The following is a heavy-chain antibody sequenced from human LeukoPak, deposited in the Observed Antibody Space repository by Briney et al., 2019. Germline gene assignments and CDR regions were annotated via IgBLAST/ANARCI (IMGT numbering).Heavy chain of an antibody. V-gene: IGHV3-11*03. D-gene: IGHD2-15*01. CDR1: GFTFSDYY. CDR3: ARYCSGGSCNSERWFDP. CDR2: ISSSSSYT. J-gene: IGHJ5*02. Sequence: NSGGSLRLSCAASGFTFSDYYMSWIRQAPGKGLEWVSYISSSSSYTNYADSVKGRFTISRDNAKDSLNLQMNSLRAEGTAVYYCARYCSGGSCNSERWFDPWGQGTLVTVSS.